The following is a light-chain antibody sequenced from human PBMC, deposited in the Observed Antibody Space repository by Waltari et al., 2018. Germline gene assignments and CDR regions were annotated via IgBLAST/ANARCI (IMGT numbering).Light chain of an antibody. V-gene: IGLV2-14*01. J-gene: IGLJ3*02. CDR1: SSHVGSYNY. Sequence: QSALTQPASVSGSPGQSITISCSGTSSHVGSYNYVSWYQQHPGKAPTLMIYDVTKRPSGVSNRFSGSKSGNTASLTIAGLQAEDEADYYCSSYTTSSTLVFGGGTKLTVL. CDR2: DVT. CDR3: SSYTTSSTLV.